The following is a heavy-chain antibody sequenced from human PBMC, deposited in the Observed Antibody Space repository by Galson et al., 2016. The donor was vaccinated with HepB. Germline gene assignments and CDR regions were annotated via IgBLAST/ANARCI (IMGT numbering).Heavy chain of an antibody. CDR3: ASWGYSSSRYSDY. D-gene: IGHD6-13*01. CDR1: GGSISSGGYY. CDR2: IYYSGST. J-gene: IGHJ4*02. V-gene: IGHV4-31*03. Sequence: TLSLTCTVSGGSISSGGYYWSWIRQHPGKGLEWIGYIYYSGSTYYNPSLRSRVTISADTSKNQFSLKLSSVTAPDTAVYYCASWGYSSSRYSDYWGQGTLVTVSS.